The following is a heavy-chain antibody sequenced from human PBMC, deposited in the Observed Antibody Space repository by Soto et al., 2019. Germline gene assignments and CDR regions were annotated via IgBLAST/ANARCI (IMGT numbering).Heavy chain of an antibody. CDR3: VRDQSRVVVVINGWFDP. J-gene: IGHJ5*02. V-gene: IGHV3-74*01. CDR2: INSDGSTT. CDR1: GFTFSSYW. D-gene: IGHD3-22*01. Sequence: EVQLVESGGGLVQPGGSLRLSCAVSGFTFSSYWMHWVRQVPGKGLVWVSRINSDGSTTNYADSVKGRFTISRDNAKNTLYLQMNSLRAEDTAVYYCVRDQSRVVVVINGWFDPWGQGTLVTVSS.